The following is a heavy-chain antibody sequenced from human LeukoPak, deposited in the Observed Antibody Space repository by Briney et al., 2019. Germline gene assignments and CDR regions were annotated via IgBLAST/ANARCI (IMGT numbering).Heavy chain of an antibody. D-gene: IGHD3-10*01. CDR1: GFTFSSYR. Sequence: GGSLRLSCAASGFTFSSYRMSWVRQAPGKGLEWVANIKQDGSEKYYVDSVKGRFTISRDNAKNSLYLQMNSLRAEDTAVYYCARDLFGGAEDYWGQGTLVTVSS. CDR2: IKQDGSEK. V-gene: IGHV3-7*01. J-gene: IGHJ4*02. CDR3: ARDLFGGAEDY.